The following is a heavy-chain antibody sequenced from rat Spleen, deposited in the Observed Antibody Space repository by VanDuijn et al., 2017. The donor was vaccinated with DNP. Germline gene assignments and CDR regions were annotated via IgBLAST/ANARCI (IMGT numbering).Heavy chain of an antibody. CDR3: VRQRVMYTTATGFAY. CDR2: ITTSDGST. Sequence: EVELVESGGGLVQPGRSLKLSCAAAGFSFSNYNMAWVRQAPKKGLEWVATITTSDGSTYYPDSVKGRCTISRDDAKSTLYLHLNSLKSEDTATYYCVRQRVMYTTATGFAYWGQGTLVSVSS. D-gene: IGHD1-6*01. J-gene: IGHJ3*01. V-gene: IGHV5-25*01. CDR1: GFSFSNYN.